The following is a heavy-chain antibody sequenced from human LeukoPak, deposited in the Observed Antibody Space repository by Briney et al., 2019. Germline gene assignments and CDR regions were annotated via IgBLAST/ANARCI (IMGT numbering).Heavy chain of an antibody. V-gene: IGHV1-46*01. J-gene: IGHJ4*02. CDR2: INPSGGST. Sequence: APVKVSCKASGYTFTSYYMHWVRQAPGQGLEWMGIINPSGGSTSYAQKFQGRVTMTRDTSTSTVYMELSSLRSEDTAVYYCARDSSGYCFDYWGQGTLVTVSS. D-gene: IGHD3-22*01. CDR3: ARDSSGYCFDY. CDR1: GYTFTSYY.